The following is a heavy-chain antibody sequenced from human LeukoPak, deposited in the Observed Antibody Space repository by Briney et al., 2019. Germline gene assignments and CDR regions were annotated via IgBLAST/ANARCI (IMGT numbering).Heavy chain of an antibody. CDR2: IIPIFGTA. V-gene: IGHV1-69*13. D-gene: IGHD6-6*01. J-gene: IGHJ3*02. Sequence: SVKVSCKASGGTFSSYAISWVRQAPGQGLEWMGGIIPIFGTANYAQKFQGRVPITADESTSPAYVELSSLRSEDTAVYYCAREFEGAGRRRGDAFDIWGQGTMVTVSS. CDR1: GGTFSSYA. CDR3: AREFEGAGRRRGDAFDI.